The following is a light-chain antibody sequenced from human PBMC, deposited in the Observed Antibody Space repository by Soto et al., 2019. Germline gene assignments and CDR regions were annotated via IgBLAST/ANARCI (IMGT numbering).Light chain of an antibody. CDR1: SSDVGGYNY. Sequence: QSVLTQPRSVSGSPGQSVTISCTGTSSDVGGYNYVSGYQHVPGKAPKLVSFEVIKRPSGVPERFSGSKSGNTASRTISGLQTDDEADYYCCSLAGRLLVFGGGTKLTVL. J-gene: IGLJ2*01. V-gene: IGLV2-11*01. CDR3: CSLAGRLLV. CDR2: EVI.